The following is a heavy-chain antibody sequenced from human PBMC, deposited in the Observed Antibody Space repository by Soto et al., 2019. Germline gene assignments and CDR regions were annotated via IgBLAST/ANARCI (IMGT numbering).Heavy chain of an antibody. Sequence: GGSLRLSCAASGFSFSNYAMHWVRQAPGKGLEWVAVIWYDGSNKYYADSVKGRFTISKDNSQTTVYLQMNSLRAEDTAVYYCTRDPYGGSRYYFDSWGQGTLVTVSS. CDR3: TRDPYGGSRYYFDS. V-gene: IGHV3-33*01. J-gene: IGHJ4*02. CDR2: IWYDGSNK. CDR1: GFSFSNYA. D-gene: IGHD1-26*01.